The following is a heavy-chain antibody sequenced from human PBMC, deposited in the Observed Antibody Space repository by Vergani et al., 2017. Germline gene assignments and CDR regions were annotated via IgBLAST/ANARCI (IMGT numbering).Heavy chain of an antibody. J-gene: IGHJ5*02. V-gene: IGHV4-4*01. CDR2: IFHTGSS. Sequence: QVQLQESGPGLVKPPGTLSLTCAVSGGSLSSGIWWSWVRQPPGKGLEWIGEIFHTGSSNYNPSLKSRVTMSVDKSKSQFSLKLTSVTAADTAVYFCARHSTVEWLVKLGWIDPWGQGILVTVSS. CDR3: ARHSTVEWLVKLGWIDP. CDR1: GGSLSSGIW. D-gene: IGHD6-19*01.